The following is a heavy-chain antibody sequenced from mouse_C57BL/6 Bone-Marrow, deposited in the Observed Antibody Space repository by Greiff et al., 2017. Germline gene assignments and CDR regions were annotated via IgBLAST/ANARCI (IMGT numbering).Heavy chain of an antibody. Sequence: QVQLQQSGPELVKPGASVKISCKASGYAFSSSWMNWVKQRPGKGLEWIGRIYPGDGDTNYNEKFKGKAPLTADKSSSTAYLQRRSLTSEDSAVYFCARFAYYGCRGDAMDYWGQGTSVTVSS. J-gene: IGHJ4*01. D-gene: IGHD1-1*01. CDR3: ARFAYYGCRGDAMDY. CDR2: IYPGDGDT. V-gene: IGHV1-82*01. CDR1: GYAFSSSW.